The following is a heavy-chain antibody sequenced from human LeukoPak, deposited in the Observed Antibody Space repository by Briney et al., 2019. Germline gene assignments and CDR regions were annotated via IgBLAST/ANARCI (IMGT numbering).Heavy chain of an antibody. Sequence: GGSLSLSCAASVFTFSRYSMNEVRPAPGKGREWVSYISSSSSTIYYADSVKGRFTISRDNGKNSLYLQMNSLRAEDTAVYDCARSVATNTPADYWGQGTLVTVSS. J-gene: IGHJ4*02. V-gene: IGHV3-48*01. CDR1: VFTFSRYS. CDR3: ARSVATNTPADY. D-gene: IGHD5-12*01. CDR2: ISSSSSTI.